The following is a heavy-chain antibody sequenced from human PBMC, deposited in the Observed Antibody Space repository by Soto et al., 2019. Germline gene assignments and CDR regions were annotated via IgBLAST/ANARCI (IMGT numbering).Heavy chain of an antibody. D-gene: IGHD6-13*01. CDR3: VGGYSSSWYPWPYGMDV. J-gene: IGHJ6*02. CDR2: ISYDGSNK. V-gene: IGHV3-30-3*01. CDR1: GFTFSSYA. Sequence: GGSLRLSCAASGFTFSSYAMHWVRQAPGKGLEWVAVISYDGSNKYYADSVKGRFTISRDNSKNTLYLQMNSLRAEDTAVYYCVGGYSSSWYPWPYGMDVWGQGTTVTVSS.